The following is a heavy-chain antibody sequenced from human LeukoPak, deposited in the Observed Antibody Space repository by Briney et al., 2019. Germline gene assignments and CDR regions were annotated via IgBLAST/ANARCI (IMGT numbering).Heavy chain of an antibody. CDR2: INANGGST. Sequence: PGGSLRLSCAASGFTFDNYGMSWVRQVPGKGLEWVSSINANGGSTAYADSVRGRFTISRDNAKNSLYLQMNSLRAEDTAVYYCAKGPNYDILTGWRKTYNAFDIWGQGTMVTVSS. CDR3: AKGPNYDILTGWRKTYNAFDI. D-gene: IGHD3-9*01. J-gene: IGHJ3*02. V-gene: IGHV3-20*04. CDR1: GFTFDNYG.